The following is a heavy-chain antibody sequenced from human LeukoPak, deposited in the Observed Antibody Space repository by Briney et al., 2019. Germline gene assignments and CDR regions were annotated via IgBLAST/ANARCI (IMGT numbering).Heavy chain of an antibody. D-gene: IGHD3-9*01. CDR1: GFTFSSYS. CDR3: ARGRYYDFNWFDP. J-gene: IGHJ5*02. Sequence: GGSLRLSCVASGFTFSSYSMIWVRPTTGGGLEWVSSLSSDSTYIYYADSARGRFAISRDNAKSTLFLQMNSLRAEGTGLYYCARGRYYDFNWFDPWGQGTLVTVSS. V-gene: IGHV3-21*06. CDR2: LSSDSTYI.